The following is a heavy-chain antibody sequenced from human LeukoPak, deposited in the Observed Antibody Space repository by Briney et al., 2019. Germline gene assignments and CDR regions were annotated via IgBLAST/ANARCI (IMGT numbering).Heavy chain of an antibody. J-gene: IGHJ4*02. D-gene: IGHD6-13*01. Sequence: GGSLRLSCAASGFTFSSHWMHWVRQAPGKGLVWVSRINTDGSTTNYADSVKGRFTVSRDNAKNTLYLQMNSLRAEDMALYYCARERIAAAGPYFDYWGQGTLVTVSS. CDR2: INTDGSTT. CDR3: ARERIAAAGPYFDY. V-gene: IGHV3-74*01. CDR1: GFTFSSHW.